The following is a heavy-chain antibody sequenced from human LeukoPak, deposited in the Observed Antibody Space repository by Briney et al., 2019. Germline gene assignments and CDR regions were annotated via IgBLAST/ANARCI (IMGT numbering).Heavy chain of an antibody. Sequence: SETLSLTCTVSGVSISSSSHHWGWIRQPPGKGLEWIGSIYYSGNTSYNPSLKSRVTISVDTSKNLFSLKLSSVTAADTAVYYCARHMGLTAAATDYSDRWGQGTLVTVSS. CDR2: IYYSGNT. CDR3: ARHMGLTAAATDYSDR. CDR1: GVSISSSSHH. D-gene: IGHD6-13*01. V-gene: IGHV4-39*01. J-gene: IGHJ4*02.